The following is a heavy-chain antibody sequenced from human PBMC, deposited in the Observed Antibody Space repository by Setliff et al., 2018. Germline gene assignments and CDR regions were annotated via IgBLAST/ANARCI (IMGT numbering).Heavy chain of an antibody. D-gene: IGHD3-9*01. Sequence: ASVKVSCKASGGTFSRYAISWVRLAPGQGLEWMGWISAYNGNTNYAQKLQGRVTMTTDTSTNTAYMELSSLRSEDTAVYYCARDEGNDILTGYYPHWGQGTLVTVSS. J-gene: IGHJ4*02. CDR3: ARDEGNDILTGYYPH. CDR2: ISAYNGNT. CDR1: GGTFSRYA. V-gene: IGHV1-18*01.